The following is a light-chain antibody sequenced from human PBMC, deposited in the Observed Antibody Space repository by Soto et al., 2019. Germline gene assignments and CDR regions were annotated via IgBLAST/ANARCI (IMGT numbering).Light chain of an antibody. J-gene: IGKJ1*01. CDR2: GAS. Sequence: EILLTQSPGTLSLSPGDTATLSCRASQSVTGSYLAWYQQKPGQAPRLLIYGASSRATGIPDRFRGSESGTDFTLTIARLEPEDFAMYYCQQYGGSPRTFGQGTKVEMK. V-gene: IGKV3-20*01. CDR1: QSVTGSY. CDR3: QQYGGSPRT.